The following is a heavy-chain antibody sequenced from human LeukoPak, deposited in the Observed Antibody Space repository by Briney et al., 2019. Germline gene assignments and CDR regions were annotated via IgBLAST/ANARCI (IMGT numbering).Heavy chain of an antibody. CDR3: ARDNDSRDPPHFDY. D-gene: IGHD3-16*01. V-gene: IGHV3-30*04. J-gene: IGHJ4*02. Sequence: QPGGSLRLSCAASGFTFSSYVMHWVRQPPGKGLEWVAIISYDGSNEYYADSVKGRFTIYRDNSTNTLYLQMNSLRAADTAVYYCARDNDSRDPPHFDYWGQGTLVTVSS. CDR1: GFTFSSYV. CDR2: ISYDGSNE.